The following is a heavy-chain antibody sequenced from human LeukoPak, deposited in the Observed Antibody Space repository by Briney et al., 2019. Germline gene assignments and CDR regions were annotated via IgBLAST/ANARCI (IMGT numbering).Heavy chain of an antibody. CDR3: ARAITIFGGYYFDY. Sequence: ASVKVSCKASGYTFTGYYMHWVRQAPGQGLEWMGWINPNSGGTNYAQKFQGWVTMTRDTSISTAYMELSRLRSEDTAVYYCARAITIFGGYYFDYWGQGTLVTVSS. CDR1: GYTFTGYY. V-gene: IGHV1-2*04. D-gene: IGHD3-3*01. CDR2: INPNSGGT. J-gene: IGHJ4*02.